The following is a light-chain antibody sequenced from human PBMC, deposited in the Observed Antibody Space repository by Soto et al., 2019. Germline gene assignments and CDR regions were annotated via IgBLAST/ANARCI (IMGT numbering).Light chain of an antibody. J-gene: IGLJ1*01. V-gene: IGLV1-40*01. CDR3: QSYDDSLSVHYV. CDR2: GNT. CDR1: SSNIGSTYD. Sequence: QAVVTQPPSVSGAPGQRVTISCTGSSSNIGSTYDVQWYQQLPGTAPKLLIHGNTNRPSGVPDRFSGSKSGTSASLAITGLQADDEADSYCQSYDDSLSVHYVFGTGTKLTVL.